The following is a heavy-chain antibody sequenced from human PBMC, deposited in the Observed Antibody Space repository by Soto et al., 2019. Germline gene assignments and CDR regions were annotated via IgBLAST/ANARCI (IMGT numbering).Heavy chain of an antibody. CDR3: ARGYIGSYYGGYFDY. Sequence: TSETLSLTCPFSGGSISSGGYYWAWIRQHPGKGLEWIGYIYYSGSTYYNPSLKSRLTISVDTSEKQFSLQLSSVTAADTAVYYCARGYIGSYYGGYFDYWGQGSLVTVSS. D-gene: IGHD1-26*01. V-gene: IGHV4-31*03. CDR2: IYYSGST. J-gene: IGHJ4*02. CDR1: GGSISSGGYY.